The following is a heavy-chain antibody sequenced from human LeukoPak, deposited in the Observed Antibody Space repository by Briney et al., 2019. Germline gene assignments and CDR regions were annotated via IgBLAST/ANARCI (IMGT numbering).Heavy chain of an antibody. CDR3: ARGRYYYDSSGYRPLYRYYYYMDV. V-gene: IGHV4-34*01. J-gene: IGHJ6*03. D-gene: IGHD3-22*01. CDR2: INHSGST. Sequence: SETLSLTCAAYGGSFSGYYWSWLRQPPGKGLEWIGEINHSGSTNYNPSLTSRVTISVDTSKNQFSLKLSSVTAADTAVYYCARGRYYYDSSGYRPLYRYYYYMDVWGKGTTVTVSS. CDR1: GGSFSGYY.